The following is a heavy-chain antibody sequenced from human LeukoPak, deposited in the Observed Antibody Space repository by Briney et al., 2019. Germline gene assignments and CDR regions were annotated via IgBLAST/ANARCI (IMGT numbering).Heavy chain of an antibody. V-gene: IGHV4-38-2*01. CDR3: ASLRVRLLWFGDLVPSWFDP. CDR2: IYHSGST. D-gene: IGHD3-10*01. Sequence: SETLSLTCAVSGYSISSGYYWGWIRQPPGKGLEWIGSIYHSGSTYYNPSLKSRVTISVDTSKNQFSLKLSSVTAADTAVYYCASLRVRLLWFGDLVPSWFDPWGRGTLVTVSS. J-gene: IGHJ5*02. CDR1: GYSISSGYY.